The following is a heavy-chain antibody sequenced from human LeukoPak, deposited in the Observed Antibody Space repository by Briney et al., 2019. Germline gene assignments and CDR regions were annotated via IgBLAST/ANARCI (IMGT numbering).Heavy chain of an antibody. CDR3: ARDLHYSNYMYYFDY. V-gene: IGHV3-48*04. D-gene: IGHD4-11*01. CDR1: GFTFSSYA. CDR2: ISSSSTTI. J-gene: IGHJ4*02. Sequence: GGSLRLSCAASGFTFSSYAMSWVRQAPGKGLEWVSYISSSSTTIYYADSVKGRFTISRDNAKNSLYLQMNSLRAEDTAVYYCARDLHYSNYMYYFDYWGQGTLVTVSS.